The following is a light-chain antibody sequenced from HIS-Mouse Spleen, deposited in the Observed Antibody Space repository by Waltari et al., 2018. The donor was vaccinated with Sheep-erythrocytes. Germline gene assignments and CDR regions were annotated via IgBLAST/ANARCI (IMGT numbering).Light chain of an antibody. V-gene: IGKV3-20*01. J-gene: IGKJ3*01. CDR2: GAS. CDR1: QRVSSSY. Sequence: EIVLTQSPGTLSLSPVERATLSCRASQRVSSSYLAWYQQKPGQAPRPLIYGASSRATGIPDRFSGSGSGTDFTLTISRLEPEDFAVYYCQQYGSSPFTFGPGTKVDIK. CDR3: QQYGSSPFT.